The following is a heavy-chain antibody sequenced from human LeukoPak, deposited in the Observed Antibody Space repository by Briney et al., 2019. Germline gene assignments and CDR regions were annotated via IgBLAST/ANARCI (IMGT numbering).Heavy chain of an antibody. CDR1: GYRFTNYW. V-gene: IGHV5-51*01. CDR3: ARHLHSSGYFHFDY. D-gene: IGHD6-19*01. J-gene: IGHJ4*02. CDR2: IYPGDSDT. Sequence: GESLKISCRGSGYRFTNYWIGWVRQMPGKGLEWVGIIYPGDSDTRYNPSFQSQVTISADKSISTAYLQWSSLRASDTAHYYCARHLHSSGYFHFDYWGQGTLVTVSS.